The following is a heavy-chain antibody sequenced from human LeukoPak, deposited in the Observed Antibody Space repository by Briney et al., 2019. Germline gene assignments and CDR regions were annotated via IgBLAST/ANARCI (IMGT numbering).Heavy chain of an antibody. D-gene: IGHD6-19*01. J-gene: IGHJ2*01. CDR3: ARVIVGRQWLVQGWYFDL. CDR1: GFTFSSYA. V-gene: IGHV3-7*01. Sequence: PGGSLRLSCAASGFTFSSYAMSWVRQAPGKGLEWVANIKQDGSEKYYVDSVKGRFTISRDNAKNSLYLQMNSLRAEDTAVYYCARVIVGRQWLVQGWYFDLWGRGTLVTVSS. CDR2: IKQDGSEK.